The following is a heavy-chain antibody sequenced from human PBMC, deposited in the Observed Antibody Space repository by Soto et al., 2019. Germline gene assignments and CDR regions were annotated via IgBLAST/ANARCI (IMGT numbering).Heavy chain of an antibody. V-gene: IGHV1-2*02. CDR2: INPNSGGT. D-gene: IGHD3-16*02. Sequence: QVQLVQSGAEVKKPGASVKVSCKASGYTFTGYYMHWVRQAPGQGLEWMGWINPNSGGTNYAQKFQGRVTMTRDTSISTAYIELSRLRSDDTAVYYCARDMITFGGVIDNDYWGQGTLVTVSS. CDR3: ARDMITFGGVIDNDY. CDR1: GYTFTGYY. J-gene: IGHJ4*02.